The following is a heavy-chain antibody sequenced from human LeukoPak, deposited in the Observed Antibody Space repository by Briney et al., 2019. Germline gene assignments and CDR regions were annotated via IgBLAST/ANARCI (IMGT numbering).Heavy chain of an antibody. CDR3: ARALCINGICEWFDP. Sequence: SETLSLTCTVSGASISSGSYFLSWIRQPAGKGLEWIGRIYTSGSTNYNPSLKSRVTISVDTSKNQFSLKLRSVTAADTAVYYCARALCINGICEWFDPWGQGTLVTVSS. D-gene: IGHD2-8*01. V-gene: IGHV4-61*02. CDR1: GASISSGSYF. CDR2: IYTSGST. J-gene: IGHJ5*02.